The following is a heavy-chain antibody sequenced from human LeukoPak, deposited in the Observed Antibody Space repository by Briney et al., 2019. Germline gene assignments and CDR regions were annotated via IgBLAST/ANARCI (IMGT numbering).Heavy chain of an antibody. CDR2: IYSGGST. V-gene: IGHV3-53*01. J-gene: IGHJ4*02. D-gene: IGHD3-3*01. Sequence: GGSLRLSCAASGFTVSSNYMSWVRQAPGKGLEWVSVIYSGGSTYYADSVKGRFTISRDNSKNTLYLQMNSLRAEDTAVYYCAKEGDFWSGYYGYWGQGTLVTVSS. CDR1: GFTVSSNY. CDR3: AKEGDFWSGYYGY.